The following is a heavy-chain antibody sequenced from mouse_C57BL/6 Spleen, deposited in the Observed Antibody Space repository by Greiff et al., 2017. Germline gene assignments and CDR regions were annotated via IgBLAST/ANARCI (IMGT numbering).Heavy chain of an antibody. CDR3: ARNYDYDDGWFAY. CDR2: IDPNSGGT. D-gene: IGHD2-4*01. V-gene: IGHV1-72*01. Sequence: QQSCKASGYTFTSYWMHWVKQRPGRGLEWIGRIDPNSGGTKYNEKFKSKATLTVDKPSSTAYMQLSSLTSEDSAVYYCARNYDYDDGWFAYWGQGTLVTVSA. J-gene: IGHJ3*01. CDR1: GYTFTSYW.